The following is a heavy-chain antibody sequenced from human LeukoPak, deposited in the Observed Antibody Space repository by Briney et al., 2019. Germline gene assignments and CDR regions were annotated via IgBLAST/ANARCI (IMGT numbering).Heavy chain of an antibody. CDR1: GGSISSSSYY. V-gene: IGHV4-39*07. J-gene: IGHJ6*03. CDR3: ARSLPYGSGSYFYYYYMDV. D-gene: IGHD3-10*01. CDR2: VYYSGST. Sequence: SETLSLTCTVSGGSISSSSYYWGWIRQPPGKGLEWIGSVYYSGSTYYNPSLKSRVTISVDTSKNQFSLKLSSVTAADTAVYYCARSLPYGSGSYFYYYYMDVWGKGTTVTISS.